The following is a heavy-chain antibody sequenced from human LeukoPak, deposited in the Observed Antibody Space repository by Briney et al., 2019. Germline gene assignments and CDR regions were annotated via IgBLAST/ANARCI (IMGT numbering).Heavy chain of an antibody. Sequence: PGGSLRLSCAASRFTFSSYAMSWVRQAPGKGLEWVSAISGSGGSTYYADSVKGRFTISRDNSKNTLYLQMNSLRAEDTAVYYCAKDLGIDYVWGSYRPDYWGQGTLVTVSS. CDR2: ISGSGGST. D-gene: IGHD3-16*02. CDR3: AKDLGIDYVWGSYRPDY. V-gene: IGHV3-23*01. J-gene: IGHJ4*02. CDR1: RFTFSSYA.